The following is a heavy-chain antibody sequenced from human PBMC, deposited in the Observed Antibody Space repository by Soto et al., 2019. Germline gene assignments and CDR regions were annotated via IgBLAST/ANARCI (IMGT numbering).Heavy chain of an antibody. Sequence: QVQLVQSGAEVKKPGSSVKVSCTASGGSLRNSVISWVRQAPAQRLEWMGGVIPILGTANYAQKFQGRVTMTADEATSTAYMDLSSLSRDDTAVYYCARLGHPGHWGPGTLVIVSS. J-gene: IGHJ4*02. V-gene: IGHV1-69*01. CDR3: ARLGHPGH. CDR1: GGSLRNSV. CDR2: VIPILGTA.